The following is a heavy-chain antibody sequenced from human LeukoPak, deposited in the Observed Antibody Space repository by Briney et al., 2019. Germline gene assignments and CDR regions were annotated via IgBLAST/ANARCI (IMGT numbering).Heavy chain of an antibody. D-gene: IGHD1-20*01. CDR2: IKEDGSEK. J-gene: IGHJ3*02. V-gene: IGHV3-7*01. Sequence: GGTLRLSCAAPGFTISSNWMSWVRQAQGKGLEWVGNIKEDGSEKYYVDSVKGRCTIYRDNAKNSPYLQMNSLRAEDTAVYYCARDEYNWNVDAFDIWGQGTVVTVSS. CDR1: GFTISSNW. CDR3: ARDEYNWNVDAFDI.